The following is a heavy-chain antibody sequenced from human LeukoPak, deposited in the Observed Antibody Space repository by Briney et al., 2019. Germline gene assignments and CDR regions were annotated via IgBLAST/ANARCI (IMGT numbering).Heavy chain of an antibody. CDR3: AKDLGSSGWYIDY. CDR2: IRQDGNEK. J-gene: IGHJ4*02. Sequence: GGSLRLSCAASGFTLSSFWMTWVRQAPGKGLEWVANIRQDGNEKFYVDSVKGRFTISRDNAKNSVYLQMSSLRAEDTAVYYCAKDLGSSGWYIDYWGQGTLVTVSS. V-gene: IGHV3-7*03. D-gene: IGHD6-19*01. CDR1: GFTLSSFW.